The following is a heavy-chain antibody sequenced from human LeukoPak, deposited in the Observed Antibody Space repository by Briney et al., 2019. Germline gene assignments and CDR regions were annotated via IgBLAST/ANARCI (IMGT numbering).Heavy chain of an antibody. CDR3: ARDRARSLERRDGNNNFDY. D-gene: IGHD5-24*01. CDR1: GYTFTSCA. V-gene: IGHV1-3*01. Sequence: ASVKVSCKASGYTFTSCAMHWVRQAPGQRLEWMGWINAGNGNTKYSQKFQGRVTITRDTSASTAYMELSSLRSEDTAVYYCARDRARSLERRDGNNNFDYWGQGTLVTVSS. CDR2: INAGNGNT. J-gene: IGHJ4*02.